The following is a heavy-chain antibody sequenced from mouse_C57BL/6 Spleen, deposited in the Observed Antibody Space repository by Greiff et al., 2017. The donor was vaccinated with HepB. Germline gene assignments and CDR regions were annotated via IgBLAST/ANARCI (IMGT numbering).Heavy chain of an antibody. CDR2: INPNNGGT. D-gene: IGHD4-1*01. CDR3: ASWRVTGTRRDY. CDR1: GNTFTDYY. J-gene: IGHJ2*01. Sequence: EVQLQQSGPELVKPGASVKISCKASGNTFTDYYMNWVKQSHGKSLEWIGDINPNNGGTSYNQKFKGKATLTVDKSSSTAYMELRSLTSEDSAVYYCASWRVTGTRRDYWGQGTTLTVSS. V-gene: IGHV1-26*01.